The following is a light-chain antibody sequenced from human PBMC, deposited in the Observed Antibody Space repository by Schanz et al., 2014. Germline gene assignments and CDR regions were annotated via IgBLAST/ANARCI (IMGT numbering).Light chain of an antibody. CDR1: SSNIGAGYD. CDR3: AAWDDSLNVV. J-gene: IGLJ2*01. V-gene: IGLV1-40*01. CDR2: GDT. Sequence: QSVLTQPPSVSGAPGQRVTISCTGSSSNIGAGYDVHWYQQLPGTAPKLLIHGDTNRPSGVPDRFSGSKSGTSASLAITGLQAADEADYYCAAWDDSLNVVFGGGTKLTVL.